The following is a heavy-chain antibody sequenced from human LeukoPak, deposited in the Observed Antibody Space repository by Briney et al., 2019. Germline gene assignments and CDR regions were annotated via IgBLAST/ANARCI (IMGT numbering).Heavy chain of an antibody. Sequence: SETLSLTCTVSGYSISSGYYWGWIRQPPGKGLEWIGRIYTSGSTNYNPSLKSRVTMSVDTSKNQFSLKLSSVTAADTAVYYCARANVGSAATWDYWGQGTLVTVSS. V-gene: IGHV4-38-2*02. D-gene: IGHD6-13*01. CDR2: IYTSGST. CDR1: GYSISSGYY. CDR3: ARANVGSAATWDY. J-gene: IGHJ4*02.